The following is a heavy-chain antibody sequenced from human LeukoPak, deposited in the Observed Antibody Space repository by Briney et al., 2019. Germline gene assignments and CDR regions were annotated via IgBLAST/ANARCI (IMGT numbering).Heavy chain of an antibody. CDR1: GYTFTSYG. Sequence: ASVKVSCKASGYTFTSYGISWVRQAPGQGLEWMGWISAYNGNTNYAQKLQGRVTMTTDTSTSTAYMELRSLRSDDTAVYYCARDGGYCSSTSCRGRAFDIWGQGTMVTVSS. D-gene: IGHD2-2*03. CDR3: ARDGGYCSSTSCRGRAFDI. J-gene: IGHJ3*02. CDR2: ISAYNGNT. V-gene: IGHV1-18*01.